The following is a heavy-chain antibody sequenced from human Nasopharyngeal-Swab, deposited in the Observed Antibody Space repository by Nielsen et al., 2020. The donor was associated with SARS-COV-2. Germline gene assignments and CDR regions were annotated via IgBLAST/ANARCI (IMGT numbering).Heavy chain of an antibody. CDR2: ISGGDDST. Sequence: GESLKISCAASGFTFSSYAMNWVRQAPGRGLEWVSAISGGDDSTKYADSVKARFTISRDNSKNTLDLQMHSLRAEDTAIYYCAKDRDSGDASGEYYYYYGMDVWGQGTTVTVSS. V-gene: IGHV3-23*01. CDR3: AKDRDSGDASGEYYYYYGMDV. CDR1: GFTFSSYA. D-gene: IGHD5-12*01. J-gene: IGHJ6*02.